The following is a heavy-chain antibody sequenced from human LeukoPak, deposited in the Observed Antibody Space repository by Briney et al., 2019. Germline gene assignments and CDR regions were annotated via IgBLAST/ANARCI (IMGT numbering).Heavy chain of an antibody. CDR2: IYYTGTT. CDR3: PRHRDCSTTTCSVKWGFDY. V-gene: IGHV4-39*01. CDR1: GDSISSYNYF. D-gene: IGHD2-2*01. Sequence: PSETLSLTCTVSGDSISSYNYFWGWIRQPPGKGLEWIGTIYYTGTTFYNPSLNSRVTISVARSKNQFSPRLSSVTAADTDVYYCPRHRDCSTTTCSVKWGFDYWGQGTLLTVSS. J-gene: IGHJ4*02.